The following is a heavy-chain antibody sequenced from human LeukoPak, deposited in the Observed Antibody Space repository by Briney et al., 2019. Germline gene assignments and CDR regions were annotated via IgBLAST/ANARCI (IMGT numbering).Heavy chain of an antibody. CDR3: ARGLPATLLDY. V-gene: IGHV3-11*01. CDR2: ISSSDTTI. J-gene: IGHJ4*02. CDR1: RFTFSDYY. D-gene: IGHD2-2*01. Sequence: PGGSLRLSCVASRFTFSDYYMSWIRQAPGKGLEWVSYISSSDTTIYYADSVKGRFTISRDNAKNSLYLQMNSLRVEDTAVYYCARGLPATLLDYWGQGTLVTVSS.